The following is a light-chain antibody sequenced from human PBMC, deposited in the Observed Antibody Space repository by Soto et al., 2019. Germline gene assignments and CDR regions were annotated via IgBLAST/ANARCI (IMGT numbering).Light chain of an antibody. J-gene: IGKJ1*01. CDR3: QEYLQWPPGM. CDR2: GTS. CDR1: QSVSSN. Sequence: EILLTQSPATLSLSPGERATLSCRASQSVSSNLAWYQQKPGQVPRLLIYGTSTRAPGISARFSGSGSGTEFTLTISTLQSEDFAVYYCQEYLQWPPGMFGQGTKVDIK. V-gene: IGKV3-15*01.